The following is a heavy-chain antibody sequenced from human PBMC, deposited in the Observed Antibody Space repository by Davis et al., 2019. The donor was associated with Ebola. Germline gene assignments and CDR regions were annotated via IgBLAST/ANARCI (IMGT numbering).Heavy chain of an antibody. Sequence: PGGSLRLSCAASGFTFSSYAMHWVRQAPGKGLEWVAVISYDGSNKYYADSVKGRFTISRDNSKNTLYLQMNSLRAEDTAVYYCARDRDTAMVTLYYGMDVWGQGTTVTVSS. D-gene: IGHD5-18*01. J-gene: IGHJ6*02. CDR2: ISYDGSNK. CDR3: ARDRDTAMVTLYYGMDV. CDR1: GFTFSSYA. V-gene: IGHV3-30-3*01.